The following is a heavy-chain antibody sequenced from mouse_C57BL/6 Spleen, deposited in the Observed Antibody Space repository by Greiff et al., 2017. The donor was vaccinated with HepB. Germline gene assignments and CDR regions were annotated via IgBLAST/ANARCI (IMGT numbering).Heavy chain of an antibody. D-gene: IGHD2-4*01. CDR2: ISSGSSTI. CDR1: GFTFSDYG. Sequence: EVKVVESGGGLVKPGGSLKLSCAASGFTFSDYGMHWVRQAPEKGLEWVAYISSGSSTIYYADTVKGRFTISRDNAKNTLFLQMTSLRSEDTAMYYCARDDYDDFDYWGQGTTLTVSS. CDR3: ARDDYDDFDY. J-gene: IGHJ2*01. V-gene: IGHV5-17*01.